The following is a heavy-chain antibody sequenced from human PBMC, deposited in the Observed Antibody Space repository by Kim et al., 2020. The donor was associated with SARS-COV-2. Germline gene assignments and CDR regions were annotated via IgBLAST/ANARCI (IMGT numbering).Heavy chain of an antibody. CDR2: IWYDGSNK. CDR3: ARSGSKQLSNYFDY. Sequence: GGSLRLSCAASGFTFSSYGMHWVRQAPGKGLEWVAVIWYDGSNKYYADSVKGRFTISRDNSKNTLYLQMNSLRAEDTAVYYCARSGSKQLSNYFDYWGQGTLVTVSS. V-gene: IGHV3-33*01. D-gene: IGHD1-1*01. CDR1: GFTFSSYG. J-gene: IGHJ4*02.